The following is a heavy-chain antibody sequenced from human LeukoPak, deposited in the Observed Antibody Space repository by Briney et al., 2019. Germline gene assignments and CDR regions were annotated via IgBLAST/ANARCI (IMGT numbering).Heavy chain of an antibody. Sequence: SETLSLTCTVSGGSISSYYWNWIRQPPGKGLEWIGYIYYTGSTDYNPSLKSRVTISLDTSKNQFSLKLSSVTAADTAVYYCARGFGYYGSGSYQDYWGQGTLVTVSS. CDR3: ARGFGYYGSGSYQDY. J-gene: IGHJ4*02. D-gene: IGHD3-10*01. V-gene: IGHV4-59*01. CDR1: GGSISSYY. CDR2: IYYTGST.